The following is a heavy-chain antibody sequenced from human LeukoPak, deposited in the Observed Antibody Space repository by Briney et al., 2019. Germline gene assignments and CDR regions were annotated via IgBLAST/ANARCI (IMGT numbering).Heavy chain of an antibody. J-gene: IGHJ6*02. V-gene: IGHV3-48*03. CDR3: ARDWAPAAMSEVYYYYGMDV. CDR2: ISSSGSTI. CDR1: GFTFSSYE. D-gene: IGHD2-2*01. Sequence: GGSLRLSCAASGFTFSSYEMNWVRQAPGKGLEWVSYISSSGSTIYYADSVKGRFTISRDNAKNSLYLQMNSLRAEDTAVYYCARDWAPAAMSEVYYYYGMDVWGQGTTVTASS.